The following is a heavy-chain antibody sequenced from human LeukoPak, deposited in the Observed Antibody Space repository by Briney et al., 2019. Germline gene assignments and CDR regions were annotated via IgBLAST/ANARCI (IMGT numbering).Heavy chain of an antibody. CDR3: AKVLTVTMIVVVTRGDDAFDI. CDR1: GFTFSSYA. Sequence: GGSLRLSCAASGFTFSSYAMSWVRQAPGKGLEWVSAISGSGGSTYYADSVKGRFTISRDNSKNTLYLQMNSLRAEDTAVYYCAKVLTVTMIVVVTRGDDAFDIWGQGTMVTVSS. CDR2: ISGSGGST. J-gene: IGHJ3*02. D-gene: IGHD3-22*01. V-gene: IGHV3-23*01.